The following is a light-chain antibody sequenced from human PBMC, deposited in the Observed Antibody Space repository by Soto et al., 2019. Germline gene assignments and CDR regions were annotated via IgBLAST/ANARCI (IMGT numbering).Light chain of an antibody. J-gene: IGKJ3*01. V-gene: IGKV1-33*01. CDR3: QQYDNLPLA. CDR2: DAS. Sequence: DIQMTQSPSSLSASVGDRVTITCQASQDISHYLNWYQQKPGKAPKLLIYDASNLETGVPSRFSGSVSGTDFTFTISSLQPEDIATYYCQQYDNLPLAFGPGTKVDIK. CDR1: QDISHY.